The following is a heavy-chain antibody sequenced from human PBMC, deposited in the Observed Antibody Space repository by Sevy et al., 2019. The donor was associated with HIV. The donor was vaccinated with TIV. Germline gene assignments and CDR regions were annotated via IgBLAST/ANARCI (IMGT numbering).Heavy chain of an antibody. J-gene: IGHJ3*02. CDR3: ASGGGDYDILTGYYSRYAFDI. CDR1: GGTFSSYA. CDR2: IIPIFGTA. Sequence: ASLKVSCKASGGTFSSYAISWVRQAPGQGLEWMGGIIPIFGTANYAQKFQGRVTITADKSTSTAYMELSSLRSEDTAVYYCASGGGDYDILTGYYSRYAFDIWGQGTMVTVSS. V-gene: IGHV1-69*06. D-gene: IGHD3-9*01.